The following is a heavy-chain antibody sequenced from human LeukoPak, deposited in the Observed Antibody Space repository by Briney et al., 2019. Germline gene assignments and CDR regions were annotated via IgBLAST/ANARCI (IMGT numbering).Heavy chain of an antibody. D-gene: IGHD5-24*01. Sequence: GGSLRLSCAASGFTFSGSAMHWVRQAPGKGLEWVAVIWSDGSYKYYADSVKGRFTISRDDSKNTLYLQMNSLRAEDTAVYYCARDFSLQLFDYWGQGTLVTVFS. J-gene: IGHJ4*02. CDR1: GFTFSGSA. V-gene: IGHV3-33*08. CDR3: ARDFSLQLFDY. CDR2: IWSDGSYK.